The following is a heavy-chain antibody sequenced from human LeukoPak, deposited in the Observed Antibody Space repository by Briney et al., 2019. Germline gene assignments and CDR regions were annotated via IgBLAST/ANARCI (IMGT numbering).Heavy chain of an antibody. CDR1: GFNFDDYG. J-gene: IGHJ3*02. Sequence: GGSLRLSCAASGFNFDDYGMSWVRQAPGKGLEWVSGINWNGGSTGYTDSVKGRFTISRDNSKNTLYLQMNSLRAEDTAVYYCAKDYYDSSGYYYGFGAFDIWGQGTMVTVSS. CDR3: AKDYYDSSGYYYGFGAFDI. D-gene: IGHD3-22*01. CDR2: INWNGGST. V-gene: IGHV3-20*04.